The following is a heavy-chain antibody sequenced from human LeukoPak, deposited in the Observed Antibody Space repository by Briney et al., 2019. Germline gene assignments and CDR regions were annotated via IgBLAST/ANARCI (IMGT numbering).Heavy chain of an antibody. V-gene: IGHV4-39*07. CDR1: GGSISSSSHF. CDR2: IYYIGNT. J-gene: IGHJ4*02. Sequence: SETLSLTCTVSGGSISSSSHFWGWIRQPPGKGLEWIGNIYYIGNTYYNPSLKSRATISVDTSKNQFSLKLSSVTAADTAVYYCARDGQGGSDYWGQGTLVTVSS. CDR3: ARDGQGGSDY.